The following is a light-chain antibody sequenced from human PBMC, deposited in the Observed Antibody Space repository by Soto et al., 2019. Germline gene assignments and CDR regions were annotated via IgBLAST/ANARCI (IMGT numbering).Light chain of an antibody. J-gene: IGKJ1*01. V-gene: IGKV1-5*03. CDR2: KAS. CDR1: QSISSW. CDR3: QQYNSYSAT. Sequence: DIQITQSPSTLPASVVDRVTITCRASQSISSWLAWYQQKPGKAPKLLIYKASSLESGVPSRFSGSGSGTEFTLTISSLQPDDFATYYCQQYNSYSATFGQGTKVDIK.